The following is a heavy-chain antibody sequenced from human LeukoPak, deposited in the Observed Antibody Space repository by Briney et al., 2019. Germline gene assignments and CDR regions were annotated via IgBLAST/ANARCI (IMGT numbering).Heavy chain of an antibody. CDR2: THYRSKWYS. V-gene: IGHV6-1*01. D-gene: IGHD6-13*01. CDR3: GRDIGAAIGH. CDR1: GDSVSIYSAG. J-gene: IGHJ4*02. Sequence: SPTLSLTFAISGDSVSIYSAGWNWIRQSPSRGLEWLGRTHYRSKWYSEYALSVRSRITISPDTSKNQVSLQLNSVTPDDTAFYYCGRDIGAAIGHWGQGTLVTVSS.